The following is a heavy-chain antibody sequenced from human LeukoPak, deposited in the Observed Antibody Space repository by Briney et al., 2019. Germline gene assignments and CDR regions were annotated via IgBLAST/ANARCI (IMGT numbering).Heavy chain of an antibody. V-gene: IGHV1-18*01. CDR2: ISAYNGNT. CDR1: GYAFTSYG. J-gene: IGHJ4*02. CDR3: ARGGFDSWKFPYYFDY. D-gene: IGHD1-20*01. Sequence: GASVKVSCKASGYAFTSYGISWVRQAPGQGLEWMGWISAYNGNTNYAQKLQGRVTMTTDTSTSTAYMELRSLRSDGTAVYYCARGGFDSWKFPYYFDYWGQGTLVTVSS.